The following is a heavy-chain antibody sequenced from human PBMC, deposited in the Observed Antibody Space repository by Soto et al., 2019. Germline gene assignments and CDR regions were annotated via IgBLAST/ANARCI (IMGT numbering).Heavy chain of an antibody. D-gene: IGHD6-6*01. V-gene: IGHV3-30*18. Sequence: QVQLVESGGGVVQPGRSLRLSCAASGFTFSSYGMHWVRQAPGKGLEWVAVISYDGSNKYYADSVKGRFTISRDNSKNTLYLQMNSLRAEDTAVYYCAKDIGSSSPYYYYYYGMDVWGQGTTVTVSS. CDR1: GFTFSSYG. CDR2: ISYDGSNK. CDR3: AKDIGSSSPYYYYYYGMDV. J-gene: IGHJ6*02.